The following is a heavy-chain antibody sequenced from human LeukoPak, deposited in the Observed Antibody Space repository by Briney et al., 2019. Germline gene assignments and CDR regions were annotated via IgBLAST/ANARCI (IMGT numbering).Heavy chain of an antibody. D-gene: IGHD6-13*01. J-gene: IGHJ5*02. CDR2: ISGSGGST. Sequence: GGSLRLSCAASGFTFSSYAMSWVRQAPGKGLEWFSAISGSGGSTYYADSVKGRFAISRDNSKNTLYLQMNSLRAEDTAVYYCAKGPYSSSSPLGFDPWGQGTLVTVSS. V-gene: IGHV3-23*01. CDR3: AKGPYSSSSPLGFDP. CDR1: GFTFSSYA.